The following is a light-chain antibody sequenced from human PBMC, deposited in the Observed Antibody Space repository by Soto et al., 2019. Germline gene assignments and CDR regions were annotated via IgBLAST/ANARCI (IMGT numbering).Light chain of an antibody. V-gene: IGLV2-14*01. Sequence: QSALTQPASVSGSPGQSITISCTGTISDVGGYNYVSWYQQHPGKAPKLIIYDVTDRPSGVSDRFSGSKSDNMASLTISGLQAEDEAEYYCNSYTTSGTWVFGGGTKLTVL. J-gene: IGLJ3*02. CDR3: NSYTTSGTWV. CDR2: DVT. CDR1: ISDVGGYNY.